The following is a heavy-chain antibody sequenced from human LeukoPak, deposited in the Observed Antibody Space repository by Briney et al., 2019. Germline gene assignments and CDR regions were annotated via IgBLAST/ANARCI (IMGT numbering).Heavy chain of an antibody. CDR1: GDSVSSNAVT. J-gene: IGHJ4*02. CDR3: ARSPNYGYIVFDY. V-gene: IGHV6-1*01. Sequence: SQTLSLTCAISGDSVSSNAVTWSWIRRSPSRGLEWLGRTYSRSIWYHEYAVSVKGQITIIADTSRNQLSLHLNSVTPDDTAVYYCARSPNYGYIVFDYWAREPRSPSPQ. CDR2: TYSRSIWYH. D-gene: IGHD5-18*01.